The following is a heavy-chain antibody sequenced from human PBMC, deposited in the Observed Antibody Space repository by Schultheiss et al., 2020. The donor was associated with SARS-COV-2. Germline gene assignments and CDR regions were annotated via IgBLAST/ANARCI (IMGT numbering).Heavy chain of an antibody. D-gene: IGHD2-8*01. V-gene: IGHV1-8*02. CDR3: ARGRGVKKGFDY. Sequence: ASVKVSCKASGYTFTSYGISWVRQAPGQGLEWMGWMNPNSGNTGYAQKFQGRVTMTRDTSISTGYMELSRLTSDDTAVYYCARGRGVKKGFDYWGQGTLVTVSS. CDR1: GYTFTSYG. CDR2: MNPNSGNT. J-gene: IGHJ4*02.